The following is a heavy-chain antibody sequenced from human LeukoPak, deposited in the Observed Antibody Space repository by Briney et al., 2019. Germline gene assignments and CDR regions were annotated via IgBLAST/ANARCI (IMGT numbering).Heavy chain of an antibody. D-gene: IGHD3-9*01. CDR3: ARDFDMGITPGVVFDF. Sequence: DGTYTSYADSVKGRFTISRDNARNTVFLQMNSLRAEDTAVYYCARDFDMGITPGVVFDFWGQGTLVTVSS. V-gene: IGHV3-74*01. CDR2: DGTYT. J-gene: IGHJ4*02.